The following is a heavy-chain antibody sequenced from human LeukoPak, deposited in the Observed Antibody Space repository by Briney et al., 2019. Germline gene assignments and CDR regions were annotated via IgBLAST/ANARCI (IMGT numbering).Heavy chain of an antibody. V-gene: IGHV3-21*01. Sequence: GGSLRLSCAASGFTFNNYNMNWVRQALGKGLEWVSSISSSSNYIFYADSVKGRFTISRDNAKNSLYLQMNSLRAEDTAVYYCARDRPLWDWGQGTLVTVSS. CDR2: ISSSSNYI. D-gene: IGHD3-16*01. J-gene: IGHJ4*02. CDR3: ARDRPLWD. CDR1: GFTFNNYN.